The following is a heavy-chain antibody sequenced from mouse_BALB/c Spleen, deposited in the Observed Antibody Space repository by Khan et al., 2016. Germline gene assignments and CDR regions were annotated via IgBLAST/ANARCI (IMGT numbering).Heavy chain of an antibody. CDR3: ARYDGYYFDY. J-gene: IGHJ2*01. Sequence: EVQLQESGPSLVKPSQTLSLTCSVTGDSITSGYWNWIRKFPGNKLEYMGYINYSGSTYYNPPLKSRNSITRDTSKNQYYLHLNSVTTEAPATYYCARYDGYYFDYWGQGTTLTVSS. CDR2: INYSGST. D-gene: IGHD2-3*01. CDR1: GDSITSGY. V-gene: IGHV3-8*02.